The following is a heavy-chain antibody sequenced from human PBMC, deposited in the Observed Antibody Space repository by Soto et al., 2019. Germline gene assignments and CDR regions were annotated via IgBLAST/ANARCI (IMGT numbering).Heavy chain of an antibody. CDR1: GGSISSGGYY. Sequence: QVQLQESRPGLVKPSQTLSLTCTVSGGSISSGGYYWSWIRQHPGKGLEWIGYIYYSGSTYYNPSLKSRVTISVDTSKNQFSLKLSSVTAADTAVYYCARLTTGPLPPWRGAFDIWGQGTMVTVSS. J-gene: IGHJ3*02. V-gene: IGHV4-31*03. D-gene: IGHD1-1*01. CDR2: IYYSGST. CDR3: ARLTTGPLPPWRGAFDI.